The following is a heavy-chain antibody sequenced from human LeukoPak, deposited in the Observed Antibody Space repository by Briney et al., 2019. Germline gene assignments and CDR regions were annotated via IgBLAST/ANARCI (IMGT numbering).Heavy chain of an antibody. Sequence: SETLSLTCAVYGGSFSGYYWSWIRQPPGQGLEWIGEINHSGSTNYNPSLKSRVTISVDTSKNQFSLKLSSVTAADTAVYYCARVRDYYGSGRGWFDPWGQGTLVTVSS. J-gene: IGHJ5*02. CDR2: INHSGST. V-gene: IGHV4-34*01. CDR3: ARVRDYYGSGRGWFDP. D-gene: IGHD3-10*01. CDR1: GGSFSGYY.